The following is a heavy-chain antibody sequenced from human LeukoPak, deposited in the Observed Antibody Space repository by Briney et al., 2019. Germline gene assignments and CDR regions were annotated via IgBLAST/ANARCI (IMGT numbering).Heavy chain of an antibody. D-gene: IGHD6-13*01. V-gene: IGHV1-58*01. CDR1: GFTFTSSA. CDR3: AADLSSSWSQCYYYYYGMDV. J-gene: IGHJ6*02. Sequence: SVKVSCKASGFTFTSSAVQWVRQARGQRLEWIGWIVVGSGNTNYAQKFQERVTITRDMSTSTAYMELSSLRSEDTAVYYCAADLSSSWSQCYYYYYGMDVWGQGTTVTVSS. CDR2: IVVGSGNT.